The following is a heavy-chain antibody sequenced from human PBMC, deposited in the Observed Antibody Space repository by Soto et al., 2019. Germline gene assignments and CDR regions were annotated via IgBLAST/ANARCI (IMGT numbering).Heavy chain of an antibody. J-gene: IGHJ4*02. V-gene: IGHV4-30-2*01. CDR1: GGSISSGGYS. D-gene: IGHD4-17*01. CDR2: IYHSGST. Sequence: QLQLQEPGSGLVKPSQTLSLTCAVSGGSISSGGYSWSWIRQPPGKGLEWIGYIYHSGSTYYNPSLKSRVTISVDRSKTQFSLKLSSVTAADTAVYYCASGLVTTLHYWGQGTLVTVSS. CDR3: ASGLVTTLHY.